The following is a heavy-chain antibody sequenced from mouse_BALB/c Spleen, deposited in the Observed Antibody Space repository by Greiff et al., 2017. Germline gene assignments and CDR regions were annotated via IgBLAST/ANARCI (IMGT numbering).Heavy chain of an antibody. J-gene: IGHJ4*01. V-gene: IGHV1S137*01. CDR1: GYTFTDYA. Sequence: VQLQQSGAELVRPGVSVKISCKGSGYTFTDYAMHWVKQSHAKSLEWIGVISTYYGDASYNQKFKGKATMTVDKSSSTAYMELARLTSEDSAIYYCARGERNAMDYWGQGTSVTVSS. CDR3: ARGERNAMDY. CDR2: ISTYYGDA.